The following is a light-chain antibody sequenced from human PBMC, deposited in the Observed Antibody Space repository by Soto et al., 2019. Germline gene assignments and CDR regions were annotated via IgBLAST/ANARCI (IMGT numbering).Light chain of an antibody. Sequence: QSVLTQPPSVSAAPRQMVSISCSGNISNVGNNYVSWYQHVPGAAPKLLIYDNNKRPSGIPDRFSGSKSGTSATLGITGLQTGDEAYYYCETWDSRLSAVLFGGGTKLTVL. J-gene: IGLJ3*02. CDR1: ISNVGNNY. CDR2: DNN. CDR3: ETWDSRLSAVL. V-gene: IGLV1-51*01.